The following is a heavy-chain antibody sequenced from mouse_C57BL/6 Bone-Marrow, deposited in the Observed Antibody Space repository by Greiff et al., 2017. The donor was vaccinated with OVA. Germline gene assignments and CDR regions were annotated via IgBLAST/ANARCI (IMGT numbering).Heavy chain of an antibody. J-gene: IGHJ2*01. Sequence: VQLQQPGAELVKPGASVKLSCKASGYTFTSYWMHWVKQRHGRGLEWIGRIAPNSGGTKYNEKFKSQATLTVDKPSSTAYMQLSSLTSEDSAVYYCARPGVYYYFDYWGQGTTLTVSS. CDR2: IAPNSGGT. V-gene: IGHV1-72*01. CDR3: ARPGVYYYFDY. D-gene: IGHD1-1*01. CDR1: GYTFTSYW.